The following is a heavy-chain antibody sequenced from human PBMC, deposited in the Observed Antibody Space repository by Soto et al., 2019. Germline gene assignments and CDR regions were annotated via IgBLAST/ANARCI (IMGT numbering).Heavy chain of an antibody. V-gene: IGHV4-31*03. J-gene: IGHJ5*02. Sequence: QVQLQESGPGLVKPSQTLSLTCTVSGGSISSGGYYWRWIRQHPGKGLEGIGYIYYSGSTSYNPSLKSRVTISVDTFKNQSSLKLCSVTAADTAVYYWARSGEYCSSTRCFKDWFDPWGQGTLVTVSS. D-gene: IGHD2-2*01. CDR2: IYYSGST. CDR3: ARSGEYCSSTRCFKDWFDP. CDR1: GGSISSGGYY.